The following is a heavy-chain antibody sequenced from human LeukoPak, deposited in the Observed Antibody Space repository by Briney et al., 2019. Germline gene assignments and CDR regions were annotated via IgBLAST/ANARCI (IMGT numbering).Heavy chain of an antibody. Sequence: GASVKVSCKASGYTFTSYYMHWVRQAPGQGLEWMGIINPSGGSTSYAQKFQGRVTMTRDTSTSTVYMELSSLRSEDTAVYYCARGRPLLWFGESPETRNWFDPRGQGTLVTVSS. J-gene: IGHJ5*02. D-gene: IGHD3-10*01. CDR1: GYTFTSYY. CDR3: ARGRPLLWFGESPETRNWFDP. CDR2: INPSGGST. V-gene: IGHV1-46*01.